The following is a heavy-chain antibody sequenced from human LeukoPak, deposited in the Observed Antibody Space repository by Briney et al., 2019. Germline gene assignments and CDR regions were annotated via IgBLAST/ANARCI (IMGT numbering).Heavy chain of an antibody. J-gene: IGHJ4*02. CDR3: VTGAGDFDH. D-gene: IGHD1-14*01. Sequence: SETLSLTCTVSGGSISSGSYFWSWIRQPAGKGLEWIGRIYTSGSTNYNPSLKSRVTISVDTSKNQFSLKLSSVTAADTAVYYCVTGAGDFDHWGQGTPVIVSS. V-gene: IGHV4-61*02. CDR1: GGSISSGSYF. CDR2: IYTSGST.